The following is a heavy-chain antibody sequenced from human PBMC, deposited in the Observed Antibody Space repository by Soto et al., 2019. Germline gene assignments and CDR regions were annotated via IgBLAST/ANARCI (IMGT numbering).Heavy chain of an antibody. J-gene: IGHJ6*03. V-gene: IGHV1-69*02. CDR1: GGTFSSYT. CDR3: ARALAAAGTDMDV. CDR2: IIPILGIA. D-gene: IGHD6-13*01. Sequence: ASVKVSCKASGGTFSSYTISWVRQAPGQGLEWMGRIIPILGIANYAQKFQGRVTITADKSTSTAYMELSSLRPEDAAVYYCARALAAAGTDMDVWGKGTTVTVSS.